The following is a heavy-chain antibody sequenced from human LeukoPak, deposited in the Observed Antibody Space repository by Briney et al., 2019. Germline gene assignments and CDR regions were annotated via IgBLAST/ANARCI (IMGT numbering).Heavy chain of an antibody. V-gene: IGHV3-7*01. Sequence: GGSLRLSCAASGFTFSSYGMSWVRQAPGKGLEWVANIKQDGSEKYYVDSVKGRFTISRDNAKNSLYLQMNSLRAEDTAVYYCATGTGYFDYWGQGTLVTVSS. CDR2: IKQDGSEK. CDR3: ATGTGYFDY. J-gene: IGHJ4*02. CDR1: GFTFSSYG. D-gene: IGHD3-10*01.